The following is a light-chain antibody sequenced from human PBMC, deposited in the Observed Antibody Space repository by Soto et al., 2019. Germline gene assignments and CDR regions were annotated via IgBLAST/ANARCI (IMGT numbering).Light chain of an antibody. V-gene: IGLV4-69*01. Sequence: QPVLTQSPSASASLGASVKLTCTLSSGHSSYGIAWHQQQPEKGPRYLMRINRDGSHAKGDGIPDRFSGSSSGAERYLTISSLQSEDEADYYCQTWGTDIHVVFGGGTKVTVL. J-gene: IGLJ2*01. CDR1: SGHSSYG. CDR2: INRDGSH. CDR3: QTWGTDIHVV.